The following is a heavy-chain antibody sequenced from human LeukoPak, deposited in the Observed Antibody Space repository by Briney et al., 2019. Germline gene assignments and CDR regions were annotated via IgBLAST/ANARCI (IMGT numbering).Heavy chain of an antibody. CDR2: IYYSGST. J-gene: IGHJ1*01. V-gene: IGHV4-59*01. Sequence: KSSETLSLTCTVSGGSISSYYWSWIRQPPGKGLEWIGYIYYSGSTNYNPSLKSRVTISVDTSKNQFSLKLSSVTAADTAVYYCARITYYYDSSGYYETYFQHWGQGTLVTVSS. CDR1: GGSISSYY. CDR3: ARITYYYDSSGYYETYFQH. D-gene: IGHD3-22*01.